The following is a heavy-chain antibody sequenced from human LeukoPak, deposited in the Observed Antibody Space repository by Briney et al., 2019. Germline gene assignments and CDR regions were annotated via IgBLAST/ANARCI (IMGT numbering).Heavy chain of an antibody. CDR2: IITIFGTA. CDR3: ARSFLSGPTRVNVADPTQDHFDI. D-gene: IGHD2-2*01. Sequence: SVKVSCKASGGTFSSYAISWVRQAPGQGLEWVRGIITIFGTANYAQKFQGRVTITTDESTSTAYMELSSLRSEDTAVYYCARSFLSGPTRVNVADPTQDHFDIWGQGTIVTVSS. V-gene: IGHV1-69*05. CDR1: GGTFSSYA. J-gene: IGHJ3*02.